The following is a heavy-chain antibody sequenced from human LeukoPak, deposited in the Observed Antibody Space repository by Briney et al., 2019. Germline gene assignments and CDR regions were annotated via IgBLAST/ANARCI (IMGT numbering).Heavy chain of an antibody. CDR1: GYTFTGFY. D-gene: IGHD2-2*01. J-gene: IGHJ5*02. CDR2: INPNSGDA. V-gene: IGHV1-2*02. Sequence: ASVKVSCKASGYTFTGFYIHWLRQAPGQGLEGMGWINPNSGDANYASKFQGRVTMTRDTSITTAYMELSSLRSDDTAVYYCARGPCGSATCQRNWFDPWGQGSLVTVSS. CDR3: ARGPCGSATCQRNWFDP.